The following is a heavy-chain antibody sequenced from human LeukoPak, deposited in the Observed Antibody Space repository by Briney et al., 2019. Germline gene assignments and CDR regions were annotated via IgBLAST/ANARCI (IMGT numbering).Heavy chain of an antibody. Sequence: SETLSLTCAVYGGSFSGYYWSWLRQPPGKGLEWIGEINHSGTTNYNPSLKSRVTMSVDTSKNQFSLKVSSVTAADTAVYYCAREGSAVTNFDYWGQGTLVTVSS. D-gene: IGHD3-10*01. V-gene: IGHV4-34*01. CDR1: GGSFSGYY. J-gene: IGHJ4*02. CDR2: INHSGTT. CDR3: AREGSAVTNFDY.